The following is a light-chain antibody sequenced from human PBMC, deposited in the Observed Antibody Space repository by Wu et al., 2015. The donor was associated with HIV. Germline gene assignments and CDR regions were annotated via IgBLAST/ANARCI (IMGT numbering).Light chain of an antibody. V-gene: IGKV3-11*01. J-gene: IGKJ4*01. CDR3: QQRSNWPPGLT. Sequence: EIVLTQSPGTLSLSPGERATLSCRASQSVSSNYLAWYQQKPGQAPRLLIYDASNRATGIPARFSGSGSGTDFTLTISSLEPEDFAVYYCQQRSNWPPGLTFGGGTKVEIK. CDR1: QSVSSNY. CDR2: DAS.